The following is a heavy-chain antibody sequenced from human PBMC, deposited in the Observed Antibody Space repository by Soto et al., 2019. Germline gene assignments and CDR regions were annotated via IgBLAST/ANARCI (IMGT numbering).Heavy chain of an antibody. D-gene: IGHD3-10*01. J-gene: IGHJ6*02. V-gene: IGHV4-30-4*01. Sequence: SETLSLTCTVSGDSISSGDYYWSWIRQPPGKGLEWIGYIYYSGSTYYNPSLKSRVTISVDTSKNQFSLKLSSVTAADTAVYYCARVGFGELLAHGMDVWGQGTTVTVSS. CDR3: ARVGFGELLAHGMDV. CDR1: GDSISSGDYY. CDR2: IYYSGST.